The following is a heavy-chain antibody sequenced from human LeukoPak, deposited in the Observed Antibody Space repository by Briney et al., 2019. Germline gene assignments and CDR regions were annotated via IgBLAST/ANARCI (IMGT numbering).Heavy chain of an antibody. Sequence: GASVKVSCKTSGYTFTSYGISWVRQAPGQGLEWMGWISAYNGNTNYAQNLQSSVTMTTDTSTSTAYMELRSLRSEDTAVYYCARAPAVAELHWFDPWGQGTLVTVSS. CDR3: ARAPAVAELHWFDP. V-gene: IGHV1-18*01. J-gene: IGHJ5*02. D-gene: IGHD6-19*01. CDR1: GYTFTSYG. CDR2: ISAYNGNT.